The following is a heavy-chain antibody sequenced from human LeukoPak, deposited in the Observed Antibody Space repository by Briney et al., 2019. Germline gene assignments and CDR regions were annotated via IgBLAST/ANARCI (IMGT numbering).Heavy chain of an antibody. CDR1: GYTFTSYD. J-gene: IGHJ4*02. CDR3: ARAWPMRKSLVLGLY. D-gene: IGHD6-13*01. CDR2: MNPNSGNT. V-gene: IGHV1-8*01. Sequence: ASVRVSCKASGYTFTSYDINWVRQATGQGLEWMGWMNPNSGNTGYAQKFQGRVTMTRNTSISTAYMELSSLRSEDTAVYYCARAWPMRKSLVLGLYWGQGTLVTVSS.